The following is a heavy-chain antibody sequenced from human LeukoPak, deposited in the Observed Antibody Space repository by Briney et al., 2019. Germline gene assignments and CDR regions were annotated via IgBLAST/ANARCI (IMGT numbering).Heavy chain of an antibody. V-gene: IGHV1-69*06. Sequence: SVKVSCKASGYTFTSYYMHWVRQAPGQGLEWMGGIIPIFGTANYAQKFQGRVTITADKSTSTAYMELSSLRSEDTAVYYCASEEQYYYGSGSYPPYYYMDVWGKGTTVTISS. J-gene: IGHJ6*03. CDR3: ASEEQYYYGSGSYPPYYYMDV. D-gene: IGHD3-10*01. CDR2: IIPIFGTA. CDR1: GYTFTSYY.